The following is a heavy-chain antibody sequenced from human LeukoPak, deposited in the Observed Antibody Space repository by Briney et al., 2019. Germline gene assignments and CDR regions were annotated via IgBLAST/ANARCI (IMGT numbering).Heavy chain of an antibody. J-gene: IGHJ4*02. D-gene: IGHD5-12*01. CDR1: GFTFSSYW. CDR2: IKSDGSST. V-gene: IGHV3-74*01. Sequence: TGGSLRLSCATSGFTFSSYWMHWGRQAPGKGLVWVSRIKSDGSSTSYADSVKGRFTISRDNAKNTLYLQMNSLRAEDTAVYYCARGGVATFDYWGQGTLVTVSS. CDR3: ARGGVATFDY.